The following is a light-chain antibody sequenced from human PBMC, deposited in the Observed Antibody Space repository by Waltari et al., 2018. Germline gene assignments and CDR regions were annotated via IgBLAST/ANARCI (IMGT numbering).Light chain of an antibody. CDR3: QQYYSTPPIT. CDR2: WAS. Sequence: DIVMTQSPDSLAVFLGERATINCKSSQSVLYSPTNKNYLAWYQQKPGQPPKLLIYWASTRESGVPYRFSGSGSGTDFTLTISSLQAEDVAVYYCQQYYSTPPITFGQGTRLEIK. V-gene: IGKV4-1*01. CDR1: QSVLYSPTNKNY. J-gene: IGKJ5*01.